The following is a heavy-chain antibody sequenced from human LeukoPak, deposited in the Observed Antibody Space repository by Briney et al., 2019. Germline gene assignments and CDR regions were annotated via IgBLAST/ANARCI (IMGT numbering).Heavy chain of an antibody. CDR3: ARHGLDYGDFPGMDA. CDR1: GYSFTSYW. J-gene: IGHJ6*02. Sequence: GESLKISCKGSGYSFTSYWIGWVRQMAGKGLEWMGIIYPGDSDTRYSPSFQGQVTISADKSISTAYLQWSSLKASDTAMYYCARHGLDYGDFPGMDAWGQGTTVTVSS. CDR2: IYPGDSDT. V-gene: IGHV5-51*01. D-gene: IGHD4-17*01.